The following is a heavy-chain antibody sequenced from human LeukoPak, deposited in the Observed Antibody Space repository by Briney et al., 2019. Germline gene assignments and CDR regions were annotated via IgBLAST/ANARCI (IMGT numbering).Heavy chain of an antibody. CDR2: IYTSGST. CDR3: ARATGYYYGMDV. J-gene: IGHJ6*02. D-gene: IGHD3-10*01. CDR1: GGSISSGSYY. Sequence: SETLSLTCTVSGGSISSGSYYWSWIRQPAGKGLEWIGRIYTSGSTNYNPSLKSRATISVDTSKNQFSLKLSSMTAADTAVYYCARATGYYYGMDVWGQGTTVTVSS. V-gene: IGHV4-61*02.